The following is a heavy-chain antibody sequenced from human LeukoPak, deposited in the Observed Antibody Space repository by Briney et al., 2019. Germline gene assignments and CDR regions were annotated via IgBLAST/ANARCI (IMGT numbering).Heavy chain of an antibody. CDR2: ISGSGGST. J-gene: IGHJ3*01. CDR3: ARVPAAIDV. Sequence: GGSLRLSCAASGFTFSSYAMSWVRQAPGKGLEWVSAISGSGGSTYYADSVKGRFTISRGNAKNTLYLQMNSLRAEDTAVYYCARVPAAIDVWGQGTMVTVSS. CDR1: GFTFSSYA. V-gene: IGHV3-23*01. D-gene: IGHD2-2*01.